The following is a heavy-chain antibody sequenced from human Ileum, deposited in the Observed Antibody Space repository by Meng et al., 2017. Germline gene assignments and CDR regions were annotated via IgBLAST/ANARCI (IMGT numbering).Heavy chain of an antibody. J-gene: IGHJ4*02. CDR2: ISSGSDYV. CDR1: GFPFSSHS. Sequence: EVQLVVSGGGLVKPGVSLRLSCAASGFPFSSHSMNWIRQAPGKSLEWVSFISSGSDYVYYGDSVRGRFTVSRDNAKNALYLQMDSLRVEDTALYFCARHLGYCSGGSCHQWGQGTLVTVSS. V-gene: IGHV3-21*04. CDR3: ARHLGYCSGGSCHQ. D-gene: IGHD2-15*01.